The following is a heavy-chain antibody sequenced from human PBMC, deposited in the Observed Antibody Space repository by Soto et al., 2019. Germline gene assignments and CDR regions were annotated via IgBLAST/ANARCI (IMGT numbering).Heavy chain of an antibody. CDR3: ARRPYGSSFDY. V-gene: IGHV4-39*01. Sequence: PSETLSLTCTVSGGSISSSSYYWGWIRQPPGKGLEWIGRIYYSGSTYYNPSLKRRVTLSVDTSKNQFSLKLSSVTAADTAVYYCARRPYGSSFDYWGQGTLVTVSS. D-gene: IGHD6-6*01. CDR2: IYYSGST. CDR1: GGSISSSSYY. J-gene: IGHJ4*02.